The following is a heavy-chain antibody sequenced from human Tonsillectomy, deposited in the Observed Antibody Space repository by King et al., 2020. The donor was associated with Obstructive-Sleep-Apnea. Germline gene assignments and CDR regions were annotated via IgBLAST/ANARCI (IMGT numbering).Heavy chain of an antibody. CDR2: ISSNGVST. D-gene: IGHD6-13*01. Sequence: VQLVESGGGLVQPGGSLRLSCSASGFTFSSYAMHWVRQAPGKGLEYVSAISSNGVSTYYADSVKGRFTISRDNSKNTLYLQMRSLRAEDTAVYYCVKGSGSFIAALLTGHDYWGQGTLVTVSS. V-gene: IGHV3-64D*06. J-gene: IGHJ4*02. CDR1: GFTFSSYA. CDR3: VKGSGSFIAALLTGHDY.